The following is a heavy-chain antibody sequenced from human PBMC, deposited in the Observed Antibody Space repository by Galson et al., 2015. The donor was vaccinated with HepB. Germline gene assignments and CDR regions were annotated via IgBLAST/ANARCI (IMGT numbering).Heavy chain of an antibody. Sequence: SLRLSCAASGFTFSAYALHWVRQAPGKGLEWVALISRDGNNKYYADSVKGRFTISRVNSKNTVYLQMNTVRAEDTATYYCAREDYSSGWYGSDLGNWFDSWGQGTLVTVSS. V-gene: IGHV3-30*04. D-gene: IGHD6-19*01. CDR2: ISRDGNNK. J-gene: IGHJ5*01. CDR3: AREDYSSGWYGSDLGNWFDS. CDR1: GFTFSAYA.